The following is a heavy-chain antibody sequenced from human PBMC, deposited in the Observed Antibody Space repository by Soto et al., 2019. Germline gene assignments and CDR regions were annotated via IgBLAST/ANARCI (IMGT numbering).Heavy chain of an antibody. CDR2: IWYDGSNK. V-gene: IGHV3-33*01. J-gene: IGHJ4*02. D-gene: IGHD3-10*01. CDR3: AAGEPLNY. CDR1: GFTFSNYG. Sequence: QMQLVESGGGVVQPGRSLRLSCAASGFTFSNYGMHWVRQAPGKGLEWVAIIWYDGSNKYYADSVKGLFTISRDNSKHTVYLQMNSLRAEDTAMYFCAAGEPLNYRGQGTLVTVSS.